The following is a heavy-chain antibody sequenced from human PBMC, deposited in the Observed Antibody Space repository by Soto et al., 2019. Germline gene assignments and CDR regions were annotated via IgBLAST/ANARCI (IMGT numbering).Heavy chain of an antibody. D-gene: IGHD4-17*01. V-gene: IGHV3-11*01. J-gene: IGHJ4*02. CDR1: GFTLSHYY. CDR2: ISHIDNTV. Sequence: GSLRLSCVASGFTLSHYYMSWIRQGPGKGLEWISYISHIDNTVYYADSVNGRFTISRDNAGSSVYLQMNSLRADDTAVYYCARLLIRDNGDYFDFWGLGTLVTVSS. CDR3: ARLLIRDNGDYFDF.